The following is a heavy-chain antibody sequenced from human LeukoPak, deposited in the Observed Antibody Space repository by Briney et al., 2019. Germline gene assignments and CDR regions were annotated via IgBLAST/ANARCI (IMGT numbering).Heavy chain of an antibody. CDR3: ATAQTGDGFDY. V-gene: IGHV3-23*01. Sequence: GRSLRLSCAASGFTFSSYAMSWVRQAPGKGLEWVSAISGSGGSTYYADSVKGRFTISRDNSKNTLYLQMNSLRAEDTAVYYCATAQTGDGFDYWGQGTLVTVSS. D-gene: IGHD7-27*01. CDR2: ISGSGGST. CDR1: GFTFSSYA. J-gene: IGHJ4*02.